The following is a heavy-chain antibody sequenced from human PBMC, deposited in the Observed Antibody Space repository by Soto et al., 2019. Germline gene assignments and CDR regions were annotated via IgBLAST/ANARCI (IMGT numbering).Heavy chain of an antibody. CDR1: GGSCTGYS. CDR2: INHSGST. D-gene: IGHD2-8*02. Sequence: QVQLQQWGAGLLKPSETLSLTCAVYGGSCTGYSWTWIRQPPGTGLEWIGEINHSGSTNYNPSLKSRVTISVETSKNQFSLKLTSVTAADTAVYYCARDKITGLFDYWGQGTLVTVSS. V-gene: IGHV4-34*01. CDR3: ARDKITGLFDY. J-gene: IGHJ4*02.